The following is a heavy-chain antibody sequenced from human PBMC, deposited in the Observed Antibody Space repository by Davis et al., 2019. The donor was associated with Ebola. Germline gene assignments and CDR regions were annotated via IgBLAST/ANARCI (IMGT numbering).Heavy chain of an antibody. Sequence: GGSLRLSCKGSGYSFTSYWISWVRQMPGKGLEWMGITYPSDTDTRYSPSFQGQVTISADKSTNTAYLQWNSLKVSDTAVYYCARHPGQSPFDVWGQGTRVTVSS. CDR3: ARHPGQSPFDV. J-gene: IGHJ3*01. CDR2: TYPSDTDT. V-gene: IGHV5-51*01. CDR1: GYSFTSYW.